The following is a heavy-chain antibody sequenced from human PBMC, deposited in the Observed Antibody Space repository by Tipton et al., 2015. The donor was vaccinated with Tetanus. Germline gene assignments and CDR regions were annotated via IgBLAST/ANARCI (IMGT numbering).Heavy chain of an antibody. Sequence: SLRLSCAASGFNFKTLGINWVCQAPGKGLEWISYISSSGTTMYYADSVKGRFTISRDNAKNSLFLQMNSLRDEDTAVYYCVNFATSWGQGTLVTVSS. J-gene: IGHJ5*02. V-gene: IGHV3-48*02. CDR2: ISSSGTTM. CDR1: GFNFKTLG. CDR3: VNFATS.